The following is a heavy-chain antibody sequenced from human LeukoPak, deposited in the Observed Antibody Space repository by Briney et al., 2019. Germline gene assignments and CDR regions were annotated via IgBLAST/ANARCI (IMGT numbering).Heavy chain of an antibody. CDR3: ARGRGYYYGSGSYYSTP. J-gene: IGHJ5*02. D-gene: IGHD3-10*01. CDR1: GGSISSGGYY. Sequence: SQTLSLTCTVSGGSISSGGYYWSWIRQHPGKGLEWIGYIYYSGSTYYNPSLKSRVTISVDTSKNQFSLKLSSVTAADTAVYYCARGRGYYYGSGSYYSTPWGQGTLVTVSS. CDR2: IYYSGST. V-gene: IGHV4-31*03.